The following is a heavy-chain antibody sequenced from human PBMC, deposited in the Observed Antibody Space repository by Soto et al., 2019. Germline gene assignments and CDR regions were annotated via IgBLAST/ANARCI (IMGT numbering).Heavy chain of an antibody. D-gene: IGHD5-18*01. J-gene: IGHJ4*02. Sequence: PGGSLRLSCAASGFTFSSYGMHWVRQAPGKGLEWVAVISGDGSNKYYVDSVKGRFTISRDNSKNTLYLQMNSLRAGDTAVYYCARDGGYSYGYGVVDCWGQGTLVTVSS. CDR2: ISGDGSNK. V-gene: IGHV3-30*03. CDR1: GFTFSSYG. CDR3: ARDGGYSYGYGVVDC.